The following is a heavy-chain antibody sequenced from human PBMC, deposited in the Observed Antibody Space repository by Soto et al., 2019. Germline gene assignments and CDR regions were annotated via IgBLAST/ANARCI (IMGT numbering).Heavy chain of an antibody. Sequence: ASVKVSCKASGGTFSSYTISWVRQAPGQGLEWMGRIIPILGIANYAQKFQGRVTITADKSTSTAYMELSSLRSEDTAVYYCARDKSLEPYYYDSSGYLYWFDPWGQGTLVTVSS. CDR2: IIPILGIA. CDR1: GGTFSSYT. J-gene: IGHJ5*02. D-gene: IGHD3-22*01. V-gene: IGHV1-69*04. CDR3: ARDKSLEPYYYDSSGYLYWFDP.